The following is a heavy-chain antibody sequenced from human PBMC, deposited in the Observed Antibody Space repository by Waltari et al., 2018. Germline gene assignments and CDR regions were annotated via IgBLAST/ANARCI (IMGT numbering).Heavy chain of an antibody. Sequence: EVQLVESGGGWVQLGWSLRLSGAASGFPFSSHRLNCVRHAPGKGLEWVSYISSSSSTISYPDSVKGRFTISRDNAKNSLYLQMNSLRAEDTAVYYCARDGGYYYYSNYFDYWGQGTLVTVSS. D-gene: IGHD4-4*01. J-gene: IGHJ4*02. CDR1: GFPFSSHR. V-gene: IGHV3-48*01. CDR2: ISSSSSTI. CDR3: ARDGGYYYYSNYFDY.